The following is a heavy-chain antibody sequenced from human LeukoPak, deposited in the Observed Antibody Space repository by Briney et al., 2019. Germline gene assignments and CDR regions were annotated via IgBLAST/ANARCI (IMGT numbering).Heavy chain of an antibody. CDR3: ARIRDGYNDAYDI. CDR1: GYTFTNYG. Sequence: GASVKVSCKASGYTFTNYGISWVRQAPGQVLEWMGLINPDGGNTNYAQNFQGRVTLTRDTSTSTVYMELSSLRSEDTAIYYCARIRDGYNDAYDIWGQGTVVTVPS. CDR2: INPDGGNT. V-gene: IGHV1-46*01. J-gene: IGHJ3*02. D-gene: IGHD5-24*01.